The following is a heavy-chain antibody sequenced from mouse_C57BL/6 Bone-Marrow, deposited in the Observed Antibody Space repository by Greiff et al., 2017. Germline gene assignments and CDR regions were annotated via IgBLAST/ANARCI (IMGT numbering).Heavy chain of an antibody. CDR3: TGRYLNWEYYFDY. CDR1: GFTFSNYW. V-gene: IGHV6-3*01. Sequence: EVQLVESGGGLVQPGGSMKLSCVASGFTFSNYWMNWVRQSPEKGLEWVAQIRLKSDNYATHYAESVKGRFTISRDDSKSSVYLQMNNLRAEDTGIYYCTGRYLNWEYYFDYWGQGTTLTVSS. D-gene: IGHD4-1*01. CDR2: IRLKSDNYAT. J-gene: IGHJ2*01.